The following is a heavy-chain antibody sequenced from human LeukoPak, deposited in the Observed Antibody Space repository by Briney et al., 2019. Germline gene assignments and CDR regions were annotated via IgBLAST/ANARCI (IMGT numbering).Heavy chain of an antibody. V-gene: IGHV3-9*01. CDR2: ISWNSGSM. J-gene: IGHJ4*02. Sequence: GGSLRLSCVASGLKFDDYAMQWVRQAPGKGLEWVSGISWNSGSMAYAESVRGRFTISRDNAKNSLYLQMNSLRLEDTAFYYCAASWTEVYWGQGILVTVSS. CDR3: AASWTEVY. D-gene: IGHD1-1*01. CDR1: GLKFDDYA.